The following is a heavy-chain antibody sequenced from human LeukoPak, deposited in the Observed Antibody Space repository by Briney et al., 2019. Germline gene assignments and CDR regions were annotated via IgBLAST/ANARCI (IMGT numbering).Heavy chain of an antibody. CDR2: ISYSGSI. J-gene: IGHJ4*02. D-gene: IGHD3-10*01. V-gene: IGHV4-28*05. CDR1: GYFISSGYW. Sequence: SETLSLTCTVSGYFISSGYWWGWIRQPPGKGLECIGYISYSGSIYYNPSLKSRVTMSVDTSKNQFSLRLSSVTAVDAAAYYCARKSGSGYSFDYWGQGILVTVSS. CDR3: ARKSGSGYSFDY.